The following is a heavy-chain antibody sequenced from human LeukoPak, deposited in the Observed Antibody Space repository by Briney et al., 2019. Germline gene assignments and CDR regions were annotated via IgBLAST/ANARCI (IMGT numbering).Heavy chain of an antibody. CDR1: GGSFSGYY. D-gene: IGHD6-19*01. CDR2: INHSGST. J-gene: IGHJ4*02. Sequence: SETLSLTCAVYGGSFSGYYWSWIRQPTGKGLEWIGEINHSGSTNYNPSLKSRVTISVDTSKNQFSLKLSSVTAADTAVYYCATWGPYSSGWYGDYWGQGTLVTVSS. CDR3: ATWGPYSSGWYGDY. V-gene: IGHV4-34*01.